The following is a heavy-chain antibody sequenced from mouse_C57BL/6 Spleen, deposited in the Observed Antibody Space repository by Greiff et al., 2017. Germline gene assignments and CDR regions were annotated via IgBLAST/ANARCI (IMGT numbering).Heavy chain of an antibody. CDR2: INPYNGGT. V-gene: IGHV1-19*01. CDR3: AIYDYGRGGYYFDY. J-gene: IGHJ2*01. CDR1: GYTFTDYY. D-gene: IGHD2-4*01. Sequence: EVQLQQSGPVLVKPGASVKMSCKASGYTFTDYYMNWVKQSHGKSLEWIGVINPYNGGTSYNQKFKGKATLTVDKSSSTAYMELNSLTSEDSAVYYCAIYDYGRGGYYFDYWGQGTTLTVSS.